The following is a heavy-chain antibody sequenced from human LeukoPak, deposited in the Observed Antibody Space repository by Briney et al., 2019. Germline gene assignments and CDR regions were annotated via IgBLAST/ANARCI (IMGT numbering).Heavy chain of an antibody. CDR2: IYTSGST. CDR1: GGSISSGSYY. V-gene: IGHV4-61*02. Sequence: PSQTLSLTCTVSGGSISSGSYYLSWIRQPAGKGLEWIGRIYTSGSTNYNPSLKSRVTISVDTSKNQFSLKLSSVTAADTAVYYCAREPMVVTSDYWGQGTLVTVSS. J-gene: IGHJ4*02. CDR3: AREPMVVTSDY. D-gene: IGHD4-23*01.